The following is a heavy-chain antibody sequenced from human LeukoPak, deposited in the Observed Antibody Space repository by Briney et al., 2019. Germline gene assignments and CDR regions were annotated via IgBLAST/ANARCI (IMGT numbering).Heavy chain of an antibody. J-gene: IGHJ6*02. CDR1: GFSFRSYW. V-gene: IGHV3-7*03. CDR2: IKQDGSEK. D-gene: IGHD6-19*01. CDR3: ARERLAVVGTRNLDV. Sequence: GGALRLSCGASGFSFRSYWVRWVRQARGEGLEGVANIKQDGSEKYYGDPVKGRFTISRDNAKNSLYLQMNSLRAEDTAVYYCARERLAVVGTRNLDVWGQGTTVTVSS.